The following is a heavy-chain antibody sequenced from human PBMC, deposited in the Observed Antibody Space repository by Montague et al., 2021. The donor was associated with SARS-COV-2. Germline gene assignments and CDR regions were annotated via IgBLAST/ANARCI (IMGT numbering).Heavy chain of an antibody. CDR2: IYYSGST. Sequence: SETLSLTCTVSGVSITTYYWSWIRQPPGKGLEWIGYIYYSGSTYYTPSLKSRVSFSVDASKNEFSLRLTSVSAADTAVYYCARGGGDYGCNPFDYWGQGALVTVSS. V-gene: IGHV4-59*01. CDR1: GVSITTYY. D-gene: IGHD4-23*01. J-gene: IGHJ4*02. CDR3: ARGGGDYGCNPFDY.